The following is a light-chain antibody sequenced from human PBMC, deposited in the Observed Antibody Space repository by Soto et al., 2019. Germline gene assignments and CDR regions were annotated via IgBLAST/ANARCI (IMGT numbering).Light chain of an antibody. CDR1: QSIKSSS. CDR3: QQYGSSPRT. V-gene: IGKV3-20*01. CDR2: GAS. Sequence: EIVLTQSPGTLSLSPGERATLSCRASQSIKSSSLAWYQQRPGQAPRLLIYGASSRATGIPDKFSGSGSGTDFTLTISRLEPEDFAVYYCQQYGSSPRTFG. J-gene: IGKJ1*01.